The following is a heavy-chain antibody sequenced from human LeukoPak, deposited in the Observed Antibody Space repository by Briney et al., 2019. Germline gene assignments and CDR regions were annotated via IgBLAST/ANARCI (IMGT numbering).Heavy chain of an antibody. J-gene: IGHJ4*02. CDR2: LYNSAST. D-gene: IGHD6-13*01. CDR1: GASISSYTYY. CDR3: ARNKTITAAGTFEQ. Sequence: SETLTLTCTVSGASISSYTYYWGWIRQPPGKGLEWIGSLYNSASTHYNPSLKSRVTMAVDTSKNQFSLRLRSVTAADTAIYYCARNKTITAAGTFEQWGQGTLVTVSS. V-gene: IGHV4-39*01.